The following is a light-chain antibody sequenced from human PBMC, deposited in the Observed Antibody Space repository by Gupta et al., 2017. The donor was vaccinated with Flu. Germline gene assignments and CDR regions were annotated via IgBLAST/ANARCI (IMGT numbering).Light chain of an antibody. CDR3: SSYTITNTWV. J-gene: IGLJ3*02. V-gene: IGLV2-14*01. CDR1: SSDVGAYNH. CDR2: EVN. Sequence: QSALTQPASVSGSPGQSITIAFTGTSSDVGAYNHVSWYQQHPGKAPKLMIYEVNNRPSVISSRFSGSKSGNTASLTISGLQAEDEADYYCSSYTITNTWVFGGGTKLTVL.